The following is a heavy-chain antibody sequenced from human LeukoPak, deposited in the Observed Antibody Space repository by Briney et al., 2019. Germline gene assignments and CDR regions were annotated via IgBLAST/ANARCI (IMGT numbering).Heavy chain of an antibody. CDR2: IRYDGSNK. J-gene: IGHJ4*02. CDR3: AKEGPGYSSSWYGFDY. Sequence: QTGGSLRLSCAASGFTFSSYGMHWVRQAPGKGLEWVAFIRYDGSNKYYADSVKGRFTISRDNSKNTLYLQMNSLRAEDTAVYYCAKEGPGYSSSWYGFDYWGQGTLVTVSS. V-gene: IGHV3-30*02. D-gene: IGHD6-13*01. CDR1: GFTFSSYG.